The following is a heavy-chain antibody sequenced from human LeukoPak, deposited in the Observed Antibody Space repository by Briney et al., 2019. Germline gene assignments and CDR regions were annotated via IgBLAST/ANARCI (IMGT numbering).Heavy chain of an antibody. V-gene: IGHV4-4*02. CDR2: IYHSGST. J-gene: IGHJ4*02. CDR3: TRRSGPFDF. Sequence: PSGTLSLTCAVSGGSISSINWWSWVRPPPGQGLEWIGEIYHSGSTNYNPSLKSRVTISADKSKNQFSLKLSSVTAADTAVYYCTRRSGPFDFWGQGTLVTVSS. CDR1: GGSISSINW. D-gene: IGHD2-15*01.